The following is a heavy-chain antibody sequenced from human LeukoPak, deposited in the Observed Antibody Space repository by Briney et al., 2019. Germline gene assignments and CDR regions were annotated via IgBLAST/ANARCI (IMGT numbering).Heavy chain of an antibody. CDR2: IYHSGST. Sequence: SETLSLTCAVSGGSISSGGYSWSWIRQPPGKGLEWIGYIYHSGSTYYYPSLKSRVTISVDRSKNQFSLKLSSVTAADTAVYYCARGGCSSTSCYVPGDAFDIWGQGTMVTVSS. V-gene: IGHV4-30-2*01. J-gene: IGHJ3*02. CDR3: ARGGCSSTSCYVPGDAFDI. D-gene: IGHD2-2*01. CDR1: GGSISSGGYS.